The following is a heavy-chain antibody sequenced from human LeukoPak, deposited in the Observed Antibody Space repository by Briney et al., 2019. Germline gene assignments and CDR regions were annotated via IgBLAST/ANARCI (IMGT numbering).Heavy chain of an antibody. J-gene: IGHJ6*02. Sequence: ASVTVSCKASGYTFTSYDINWVGQASGKGVEGMGWRNPNSGNTGYAQKFQGRVTMTRNTSISTAYMELSSLRSEDTAVYYCARVVQLAASDYYGMDVWGQGTTVTVSS. CDR3: ARVVQLAASDYYGMDV. CDR1: GYTFTSYD. D-gene: IGHD6-6*01. V-gene: IGHV1-8*01. CDR2: RNPNSGNT.